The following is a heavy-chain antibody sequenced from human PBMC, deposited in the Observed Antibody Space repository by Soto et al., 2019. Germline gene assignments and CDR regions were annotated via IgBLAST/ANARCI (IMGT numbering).Heavy chain of an antibody. D-gene: IGHD6-13*01. Sequence: GESLKISCKGSGYSFTSYWIGWVRQMPGKGLEGMGIIYPGDSDTRYSPSFQGQVTISADKAISTAYLQWSSLKASDTAMYYCARVGQPVDYYYYYGMDAWGQGTTVTVSS. V-gene: IGHV5-51*01. CDR3: ARVGQPVDYYYYYGMDA. CDR2: IYPGDSDT. CDR1: GYSFTSYW. J-gene: IGHJ6*02.